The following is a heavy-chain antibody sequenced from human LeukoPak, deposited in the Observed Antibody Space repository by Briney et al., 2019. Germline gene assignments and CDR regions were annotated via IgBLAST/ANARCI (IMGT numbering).Heavy chain of an antibody. V-gene: IGHV4-59*01. Sequence: SETLSLTCTVSGGSISSYYWSWIWQPPGKGLEWIGYIYYSGSTNYNPSLKSRVTISVDTSKNQFSLKLSSVTAADTAVYYCARTPSSGWYENAFDIWGQGTMVTVSS. J-gene: IGHJ3*02. D-gene: IGHD6-19*01. CDR1: GGSISSYY. CDR2: IYYSGST. CDR3: ARTPSSGWYENAFDI.